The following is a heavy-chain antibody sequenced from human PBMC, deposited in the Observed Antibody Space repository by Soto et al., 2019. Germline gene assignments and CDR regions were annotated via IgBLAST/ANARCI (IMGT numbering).Heavy chain of an antibody. J-gene: IGHJ1*01. CDR1: GFTFRSYV. Sequence: QVQLVESGGGVVQPGTSLRVSCVGSGFTFRSYVIHWVRQAPGKGLEWVALTSYDGSDKYYGDSVSGRFTISRDNSRNTVDLQMDSLRLEDTALYYCARWGTTGGLDVWGQVTLVSVSS. CDR2: TSYDGSDK. CDR3: ARWGTTGGLDV. V-gene: IGHV3-30*19. D-gene: IGHD3-16*01.